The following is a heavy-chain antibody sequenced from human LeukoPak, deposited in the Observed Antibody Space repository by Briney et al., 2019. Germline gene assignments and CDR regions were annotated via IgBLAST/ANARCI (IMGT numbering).Heavy chain of an antibody. Sequence: GASVKVSCKASGYTFTSYDINWVQQATGQGLEWMGWMNPNSGNTGYAQKFQGTVTMTRNTSISTAYMELSSLRSEDTAVYYCAIIYGGSKIDYWGQGTLVTVSS. CDR3: AIIYGGSKIDY. D-gene: IGHD4/OR15-4a*01. V-gene: IGHV1-8*01. CDR2: MNPNSGNT. CDR1: GYTFTSYD. J-gene: IGHJ4*02.